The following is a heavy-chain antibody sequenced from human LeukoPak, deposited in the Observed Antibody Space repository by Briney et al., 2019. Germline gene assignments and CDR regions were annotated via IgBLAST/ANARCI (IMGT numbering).Heavy chain of an antibody. J-gene: IGHJ4*02. Sequence: PGGSLRLSCAASGFTFSSYAMSWVRQAPGKGLEWVSAISGSGGSTYYADSVKGRFTISRDNSKNTLYLQMNSLRAEDMAVYYCAKVDSSGWYYFDYWGQGTLVTVSS. D-gene: IGHD6-19*01. CDR3: AKVDSSGWYYFDY. CDR2: ISGSGGST. CDR1: GFTFSSYA. V-gene: IGHV3-23*01.